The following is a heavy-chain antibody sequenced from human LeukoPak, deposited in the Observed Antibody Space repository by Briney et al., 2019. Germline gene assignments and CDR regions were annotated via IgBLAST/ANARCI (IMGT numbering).Heavy chain of an antibody. CDR3: ARSDDISTGYAFDI. CDR2: IYSSGST. V-gene: IGHV4-59*01. J-gene: IGHJ3*02. D-gene: IGHD3-9*01. Sequence: SETLSLTCTVSGGSISNYYWSWIRQPPGKGLEWIGYIYSSGSTNYNPSLKSRVTISVDTSKNQFSLKLSSVTAADTAVYYCARSDDISTGYAFDIWGQGTMVTASS. CDR1: GGSISNYY.